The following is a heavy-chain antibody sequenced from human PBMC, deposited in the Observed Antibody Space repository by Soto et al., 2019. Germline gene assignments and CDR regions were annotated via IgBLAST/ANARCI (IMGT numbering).Heavy chain of an antibody. Sequence: SETLSLTCTVSGGSISSGGYYWSWIRQHPGKGLEWIGYIYYSGSTYYNPSLKSRVTISVDTSKNQFSLKLSSVTAADTAVYYCATSNDGYSSSLGYYYYYMDVWGKGTTVTVSS. CDR3: ATSNDGYSSSLGYYYYYMDV. CDR2: IYYSGST. J-gene: IGHJ6*03. D-gene: IGHD6-6*01. V-gene: IGHV4-31*03. CDR1: GGSISSGGYY.